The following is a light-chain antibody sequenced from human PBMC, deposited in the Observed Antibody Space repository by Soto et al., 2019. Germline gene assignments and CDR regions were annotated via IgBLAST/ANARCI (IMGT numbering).Light chain of an antibody. CDR1: QGVSSTY. CDR2: GTS. CDR3: QFYGALMWA. J-gene: IGKJ1*01. Sequence: PGQGATLSCKASQGVSSTYLAWYQQKPGRAPRLLIYGTSRRASGIPDRFSGSGSGTDFTLTISRLEPEDFAVYYCQFYGALMWAFGQGTKVDIK. V-gene: IGKV3-20*01.